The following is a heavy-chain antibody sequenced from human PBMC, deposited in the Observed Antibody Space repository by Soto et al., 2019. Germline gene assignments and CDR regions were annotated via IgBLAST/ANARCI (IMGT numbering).Heavy chain of an antibody. D-gene: IGHD3-3*01. Sequence: QVQLQESGPGLVKPSQTLSLTCTVSGGSISSGGYYWSWIRQHPGKGLEWIGYIYYSGSTYYNPSLRSRVTIAVDTSKNQFSLKLSSVTAADTAVYYCARGSGYYLHYMDVWGKGTTVTVSS. CDR2: IYYSGST. CDR1: GGSISSGGYY. J-gene: IGHJ6*03. CDR3: ARGSGYYLHYMDV. V-gene: IGHV4-31*03.